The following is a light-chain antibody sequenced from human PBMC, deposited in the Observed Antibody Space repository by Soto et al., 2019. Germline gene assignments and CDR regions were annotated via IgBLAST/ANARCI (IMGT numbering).Light chain of an antibody. CDR2: GAS. J-gene: IGKJ4*01. CDR3: QEHNNWRPIT. Sequence: VMTHRPAPQPFSPGESATLSCRASRSISSKLAWYQQKPGQAPRLLIYGASTRATGIPVRFSGSGSGTEFTLTITSLQSEDFAIYYCQEHNNWRPITCGGGTKVDIK. V-gene: IGKV3-15*01. CDR1: RSISSK.